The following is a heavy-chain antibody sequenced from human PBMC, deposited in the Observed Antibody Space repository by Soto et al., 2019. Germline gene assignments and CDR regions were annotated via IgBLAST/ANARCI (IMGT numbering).Heavy chain of an antibody. V-gene: IGHV4-59*08. CDR3: ARHRGGGGDY. D-gene: IGHD3-10*01. CDR2: IYYSGST. CDR1: GGSISSYY. J-gene: IGHJ4*02. Sequence: QVQLQESGPGLVKPSETLSLTCTVSGGSISSYYWSWIRQPPGKGLEWIGYIYYSGSTNYNPSLMSRVTIAVDTSKNPFSLKLSSVTAADTAVYYCARHRGGGGDYWGQGTLVTVSS.